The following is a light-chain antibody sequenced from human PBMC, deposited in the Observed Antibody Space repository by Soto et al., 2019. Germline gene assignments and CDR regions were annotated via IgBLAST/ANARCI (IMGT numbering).Light chain of an antibody. CDR2: DVS. CDR1: SSDVGGYNY. Sequence: QSALTQPASVSGSPGQSITISCTGTSSDVGGYNYVSWYQQHPGKAPKLMIYDVSNRPSGVSNRFSGPKSGNPASLTISGLQAEDEADYYCSSYTSSSTNVFGPGTKLTVL. J-gene: IGLJ1*01. CDR3: SSYTSSSTNV. V-gene: IGLV2-14*01.